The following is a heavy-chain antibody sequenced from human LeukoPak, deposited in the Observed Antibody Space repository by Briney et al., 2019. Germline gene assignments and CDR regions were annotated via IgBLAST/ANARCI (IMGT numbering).Heavy chain of an antibody. D-gene: IGHD3-10*01. CDR1: GYTFTGYY. J-gene: IGHJ4*02. CDR3: ARDRIGGSTYFDY. Sequence: ASVKVSCKASGYTFTGYYMHWVRQARGQGLEWMGWINPNSGGTNYAQKLQGRVTMTTDTSTSTAYMELRSLRSDDTAVYYCARDRIGGSTYFDYWGQGTLVTVSS. V-gene: IGHV1-2*02. CDR2: INPNSGGT.